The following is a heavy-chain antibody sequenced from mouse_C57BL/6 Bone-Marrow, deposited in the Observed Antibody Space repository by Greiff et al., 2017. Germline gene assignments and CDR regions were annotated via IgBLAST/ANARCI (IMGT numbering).Heavy chain of an antibody. J-gene: IGHJ2*01. D-gene: IGHD1-1*01. V-gene: IGHV14-4*01. Sequence: VQLQQSGAELVRPGASVKLSCTASGFTIKDDYMHWVKQRPEQGLEWIGWIDPENGDTEYASKFQGKATITADTSSNTAYLQLSSLTSEDTAVYYCTTEEDTTVVDYWGQGTTLTVSS. CDR1: GFTIKDDY. CDR3: TTEEDTTVVDY. CDR2: IDPENGDT.